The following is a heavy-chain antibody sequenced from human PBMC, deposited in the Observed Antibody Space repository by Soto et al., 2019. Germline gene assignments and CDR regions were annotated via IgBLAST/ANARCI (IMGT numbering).Heavy chain of an antibody. Sequence: QVQLVESGGGVVQPGRSLRLSCAASGFTFRNYGMHWVRQAPAKGLEWVALVWYDGGNKNYVDSVKGRFTISRDNSKNTLYLQMNSLRDEDTAVYYSVRAAAYSGNDYVYYYGMDVWGQGTTVTVSS. CDR1: GFTFRNYG. J-gene: IGHJ6*02. CDR3: VRAAAYSGNDYVYYYGMDV. CDR2: VWYDGGNK. V-gene: IGHV3-33*01. D-gene: IGHD5-12*01.